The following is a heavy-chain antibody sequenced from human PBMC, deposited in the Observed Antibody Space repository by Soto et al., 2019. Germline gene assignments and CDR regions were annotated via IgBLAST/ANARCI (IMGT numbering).Heavy chain of an antibody. V-gene: IGHV3-23*01. J-gene: IGHJ3*02. D-gene: IGHD2-2*01. CDR2: ISGNAGSS. Sequence: EMPRLESGGGVVQPGGALRLSCAASGFTFSSYAMSWVRQTAGKGLERVAAISGNAGSSYYADSVKGRFTISRDNSKNTLYLQMNSLRAEDTAIYYCEKDIVVVPAAGDAFAIWGQGTMVTVSS. CDR1: GFTFSSYA. CDR3: EKDIVVVPAAGDAFAI.